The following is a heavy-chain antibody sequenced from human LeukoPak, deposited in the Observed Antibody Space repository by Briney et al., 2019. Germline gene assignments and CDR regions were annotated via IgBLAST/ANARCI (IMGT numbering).Heavy chain of an antibody. CDR1: GGSFSGYY. V-gene: IGHV4-34*01. Sequence: SETLSLTCAVYGGSFSGYYWSWIRQPPGKGLEWIGEINHSGSTNYNPSLKSRVTMSVDTSKNQFSLKLSSVTAADTAVYYCARLNCGGDCYSGWFDPWGQGTLVTVSS. CDR3: ARLNCGGDCYSGWFDP. D-gene: IGHD2-21*01. CDR2: INHSGST. J-gene: IGHJ5*02.